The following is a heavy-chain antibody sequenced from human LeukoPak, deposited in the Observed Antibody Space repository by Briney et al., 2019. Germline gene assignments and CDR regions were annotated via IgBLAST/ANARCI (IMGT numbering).Heavy chain of an antibody. CDR1: GFTFSSYS. CDR3: ARGVSSGWFADY. V-gene: IGHV3-21*01. D-gene: IGHD6-19*01. Sequence: GGSLRLSCAASGFTFSSYSMNWVRQAPGKGLEWVSSISSSSIYIYNADSVKGRFTISRDNARNSLFLQMNSLRAEDTAVYYCARGVSSGWFADYWGQGTLVTVSS. CDR2: ISSSSIYI. J-gene: IGHJ4*02.